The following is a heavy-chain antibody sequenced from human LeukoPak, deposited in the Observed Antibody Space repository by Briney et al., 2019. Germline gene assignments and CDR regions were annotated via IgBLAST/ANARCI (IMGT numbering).Heavy chain of an antibody. D-gene: IGHD3-10*01. V-gene: IGHV3-23*01. J-gene: IGHJ4*02. Sequence: GGSLRLSCVVSGFSFGSEAMSWVRQAPGRGLEWVSSISPGGGTTYYADSVKGRFTISRDNSENTLYVDMNSLRAEDTAIYYCAKSRSGSANWALRIFDNWGQGTLVSVSS. CDR3: AKSRSGSANWALRIFDN. CDR1: GFSFGSEA. CDR2: ISPGGGTT.